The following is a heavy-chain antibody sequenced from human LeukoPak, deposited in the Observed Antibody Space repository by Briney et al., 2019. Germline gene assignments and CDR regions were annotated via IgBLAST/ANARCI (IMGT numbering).Heavy chain of an antibody. CDR3: ATASWYRLAY. J-gene: IGHJ4*02. D-gene: IGHD6-13*01. V-gene: IGHV3-72*01. Sequence: GGSLRLSCAASGFTFSDSFMSWVRQAPGKGLEWVGRSRYKADSYTAEYAASVKGRFTISRDESKNSLYLQISSLETEDAAVYYCATASWYRLAYWGQGSLVTVSS. CDR2: SRYKADSYTA. CDR1: GFTFSDSF.